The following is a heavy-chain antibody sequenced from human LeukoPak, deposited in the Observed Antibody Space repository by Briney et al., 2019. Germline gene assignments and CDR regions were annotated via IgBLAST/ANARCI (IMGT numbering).Heavy chain of an antibody. Sequence: MPSETLSLTCTVSGGSISSYYWSWIRQPPGKGLEWIGYISHSGSTKYNSSLKSRAIISSDTSKNQFSLKLSSVTAADTALYYCARLQDGDYGGYFDYWGQGTLVTVSS. V-gene: IGHV4-59*08. CDR2: ISHSGST. CDR3: ARLQDGDYGGYFDY. D-gene: IGHD4-17*01. J-gene: IGHJ4*02. CDR1: GGSISSYY.